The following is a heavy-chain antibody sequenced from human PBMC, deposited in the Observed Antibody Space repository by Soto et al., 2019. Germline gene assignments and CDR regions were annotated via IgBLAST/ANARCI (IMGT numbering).Heavy chain of an antibody. V-gene: IGHV4-34*01. CDR3: ARGRRGIVATIGGMDV. Sequence: QVQLQQWGAGLLKPSEPLSLTCAVYGGSFSGYYWSWIRQPPGKGLEWIGEINHSGSTNYNPSLKSRVTISVDTSKNQFSLKLSSVTAADTAVYYCARGRRGIVATIGGMDVWGQGTTVTVSS. CDR2: INHSGST. J-gene: IGHJ6*02. D-gene: IGHD5-12*01. CDR1: GGSFSGYY.